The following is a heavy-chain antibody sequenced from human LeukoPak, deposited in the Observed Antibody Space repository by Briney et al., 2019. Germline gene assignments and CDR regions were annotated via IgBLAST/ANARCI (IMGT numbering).Heavy chain of an antibody. J-gene: IGHJ4*02. Sequence: PGGSLRLSCAVSGFTFSSYTMHWVRQAPGKGLEYVSAISTNGGSTYYADSVKGRFTISRDNSRNTVYLQMGSLRPEDMAVYYCARGKGIYCGGDCSALDDWGQGTLVTVSS. CDR2: ISTNGGST. V-gene: IGHV3-64*02. D-gene: IGHD2-21*02. CDR1: GFTFSSYT. CDR3: ARGKGIYCGGDCSALDD.